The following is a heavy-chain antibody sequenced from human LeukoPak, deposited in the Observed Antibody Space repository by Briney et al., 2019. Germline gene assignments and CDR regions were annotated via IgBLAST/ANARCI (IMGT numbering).Heavy chain of an antibody. CDR3: ARDRRSGWYYFDY. Sequence: ASVKVSCKASGYTFTGYYMHWVRQAPGQGLEWMGWINPNSGGTNYAQKFQGRVTMTRDTSISTAYMELSRLRSDDTAVYYCARDRRSGWYYFDYWGQGTLVTVSS. J-gene: IGHJ4*02. D-gene: IGHD6-19*01. V-gene: IGHV1-2*02. CDR2: INPNSGGT. CDR1: GYTFTGYY.